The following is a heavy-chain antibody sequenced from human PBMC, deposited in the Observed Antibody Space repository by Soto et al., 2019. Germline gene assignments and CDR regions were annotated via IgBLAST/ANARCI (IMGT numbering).Heavy chain of an antibody. Sequence: QVQLQESGPGLVKPSETLSLTCTVSGGSISSYYWSWIRQPPGKGLEWIGYIYYSGSTNFNPSIKSRVTISIDRSKNQVYLKLSSVTAADTAVYYCARGFVVYFDSWDQGTLVTVSS. CDR3: ARGFVVYFDS. V-gene: IGHV4-59*01. D-gene: IGHD3-10*01. J-gene: IGHJ4*02. CDR1: GGSISSYY. CDR2: IYYSGST.